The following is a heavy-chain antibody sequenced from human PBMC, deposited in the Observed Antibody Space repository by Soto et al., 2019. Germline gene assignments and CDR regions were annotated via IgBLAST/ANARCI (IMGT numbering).Heavy chain of an antibody. V-gene: IGHV4-39*01. J-gene: IGHJ4*02. CDR2: IYYSGST. D-gene: IGHD3-3*01. Sequence: SETLSLTCTVSGGSISSSSHYWGWIRQPPGKGLEWIGSIYYSGSTYYNPSLKSRVTTSVDTSKNQFSLRLSSVTAADTAVYYCGRQDGGYDFWSGYPGFFDCWGQGTLVTVSS. CDR3: GRQDGGYDFWSGYPGFFDC. CDR1: GGSISSSSHY.